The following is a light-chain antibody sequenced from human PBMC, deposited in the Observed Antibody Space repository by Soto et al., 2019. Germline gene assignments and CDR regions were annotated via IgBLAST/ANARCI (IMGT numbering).Light chain of an antibody. J-gene: IGLJ2*01. V-gene: IGLV1-40*01. CDR3: LSFASSLSVV. Sequence: QSVLTQPPSVSGAPGQRVTISCTGSSSNIGAGYDVHWYQQLPGRAPKLLIYGNTNRPSGVPDRFSGSKSGTSASLAITGLQAEDEADYYCLSFASSLSVVFGGGTKVTVL. CDR2: GNT. CDR1: SSNIGAGYD.